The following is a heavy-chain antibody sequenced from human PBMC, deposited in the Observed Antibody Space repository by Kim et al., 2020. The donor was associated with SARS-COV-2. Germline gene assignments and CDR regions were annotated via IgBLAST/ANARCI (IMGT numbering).Heavy chain of an antibody. V-gene: IGHV3-64D*06. Sequence: GGSLRLSCSASGFTFSSYAMHWVRQAPGKGLEYVSAISSNGGSTYYADSVKGRFTISRDNSKNTLYLQMSSLRAEDTAVYYCVKAPVEAYSSSWYGGYYFDYWGQGTLVTVSS. CDR1: GFTFSSYA. J-gene: IGHJ4*02. CDR3: VKAPVEAYSSSWYGGYYFDY. D-gene: IGHD6-13*01. CDR2: ISSNGGST.